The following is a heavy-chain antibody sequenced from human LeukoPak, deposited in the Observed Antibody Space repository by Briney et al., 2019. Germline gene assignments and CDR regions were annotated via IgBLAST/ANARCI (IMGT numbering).Heavy chain of an antibody. CDR1: GFTFSSYA. D-gene: IGHD6-19*01. J-gene: IGHJ3*02. Sequence: PGGSLRLSCAASGFTFSSYAMRWVRQAPGKGLEWVAVISYDGSNKYYADSVKGRFTISRDNSKNTLYLQMNSLRAEDTAVYYCARDREQWLHAFDIWGQGTMVTVSS. CDR3: ARDREQWLHAFDI. CDR2: ISYDGSNK. V-gene: IGHV3-30-3*01.